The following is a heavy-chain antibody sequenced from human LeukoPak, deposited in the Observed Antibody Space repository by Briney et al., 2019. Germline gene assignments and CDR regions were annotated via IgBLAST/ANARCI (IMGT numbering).Heavy chain of an antibody. CDR2: ISGGSTI. CDR3: VRERNDYCDYFDF. D-gene: IGHD4-17*01. Sequence: AGGSLRRSCVASGFSFCGFEMNWVRPTPGKGREWVSYISGGSTIYYADSVKRRFTISRDNAKNSLYLQMNSLRVEDTAVYYCVRERNDYCDYFDFWGQGTLVTVSS. V-gene: IGHV3-48*03. CDR1: GFSFCGFE. J-gene: IGHJ4*02.